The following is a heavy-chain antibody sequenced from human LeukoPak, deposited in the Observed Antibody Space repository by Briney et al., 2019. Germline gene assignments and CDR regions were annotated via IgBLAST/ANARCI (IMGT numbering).Heavy chain of an antibody. J-gene: IGHJ3*02. CDR2: INHSGST. CDR1: GGSFSGYY. D-gene: IGHD6-13*01. Sequence: SETLSLTCAVYGGSFSGYYWSWIRQPPGKGLGWIGEINHSGSTNYNPSLKSRVTIAVDTSKNQFSLKLSSVTAADTAVYYCARERTAAGISDAFDIWGQGTMVTVSS. V-gene: IGHV4-34*01. CDR3: ARERTAAGISDAFDI.